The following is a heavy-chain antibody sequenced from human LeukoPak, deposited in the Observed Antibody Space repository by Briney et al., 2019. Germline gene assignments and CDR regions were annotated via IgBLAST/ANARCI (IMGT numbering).Heavy chain of an antibody. D-gene: IGHD3-10*01. CDR2: ISAYNGNT. Sequence: ASVKVSCKASGYTFTSYGISWVRQAPGQGLVWMVWISAYNGNTNDAQKLQGRVTMTTDTSTSTACMELRSLRSDDTAVYYCARDSHGMVRGVMVYWGQGTLGTVSS. V-gene: IGHV1-18*01. J-gene: IGHJ4*02. CDR3: ARDSHGMVRGVMVY. CDR1: GYTFTSYG.